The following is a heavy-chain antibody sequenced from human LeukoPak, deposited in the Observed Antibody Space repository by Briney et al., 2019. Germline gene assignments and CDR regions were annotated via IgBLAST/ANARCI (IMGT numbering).Heavy chain of an antibody. CDR2: IRCDGSNK. CDR1: GFTFSSYG. J-gene: IGHJ5*02. Sequence: PGGSLRLSCAASGFTFSSYGMHCVRQAPGKGLEWVAFIRCDGSNKYYADSVKGRFTISRDNSKNTLYLQMNTLRAEDTAVYYCAKAKVPAATDYNWFDPWGQGTLVTVSS. D-gene: IGHD2-2*01. CDR3: AKAKVPAATDYNWFDP. V-gene: IGHV3-30*02.